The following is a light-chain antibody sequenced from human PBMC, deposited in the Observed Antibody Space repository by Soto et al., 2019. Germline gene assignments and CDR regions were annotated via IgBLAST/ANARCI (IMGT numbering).Light chain of an antibody. V-gene: IGKV1-33*01. J-gene: IGKJ2*01. CDR3: QQDHHLPYA. Sequence: DIQMTQSPSSLPASVGDRVTITCQASQDINNFLNWYQQKPGKAPELLIYDVSNLEAGVPSRFTGSASGAHFTLTITSLLPEDLATYYCQQDHHLPYAFGQGTKVDLK. CDR2: DVS. CDR1: QDINNF.